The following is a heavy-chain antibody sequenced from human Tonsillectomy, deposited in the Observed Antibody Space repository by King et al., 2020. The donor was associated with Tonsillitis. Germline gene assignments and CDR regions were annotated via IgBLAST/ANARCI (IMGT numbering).Heavy chain of an antibody. V-gene: IGHV3-64D*08. CDR3: VKDVMDYDYVWGSYRRGAFDI. Sequence: VQLVESGGGLVQPGGSLRLSCSASGFTFRSYAMHWVRQAPGKGLEYVSAISSNGGSTYYADSVKGRFTISRDNSKNTLYLQMSSLRAEDTAVYYCVKDVMDYDYVWGSYRRGAFDIWGQGTMVTVSS. J-gene: IGHJ3*02. CDR2: ISSNGGST. D-gene: IGHD3-16*02. CDR1: GFTFRSYA.